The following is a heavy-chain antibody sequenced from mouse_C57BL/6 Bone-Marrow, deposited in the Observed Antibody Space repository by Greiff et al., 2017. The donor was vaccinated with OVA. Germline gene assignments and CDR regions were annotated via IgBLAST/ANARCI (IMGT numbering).Heavy chain of an antibody. V-gene: IGHV14-2*01. CDR3: ARSVGFAY. J-gene: IGHJ3*01. Sequence: EVQLQQSGAELVKPGASVKLSCTASGFNIKDYYMHWVKQRTEQGLEWIGRIDPEDGETKYAPNFQGKATITADTSSNTAYLQLSSLTSEDTAVYYCARSVGFAYWGQGTLVTVSA. CDR1: GFNIKDYY. CDR2: IDPEDGET.